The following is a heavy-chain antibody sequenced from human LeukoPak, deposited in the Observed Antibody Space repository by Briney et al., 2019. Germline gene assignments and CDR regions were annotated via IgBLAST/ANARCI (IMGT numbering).Heavy chain of an antibody. CDR3: ARGTRNYYYDSSGYEGYYFDY. Sequence: ASVKVSCKAFGYTFTSYYMHWVRQAPGQGLEWMGITNPSGGSTSYAQKFQGRVTMTRDTSTSTVYMELSSLRSEDTAVYYCARGTRNYYYDSSGYEGYYFDYWGQGTLVTVSS. CDR2: TNPSGGST. J-gene: IGHJ4*02. CDR1: GYTFTSYY. V-gene: IGHV1-46*01. D-gene: IGHD3-22*01.